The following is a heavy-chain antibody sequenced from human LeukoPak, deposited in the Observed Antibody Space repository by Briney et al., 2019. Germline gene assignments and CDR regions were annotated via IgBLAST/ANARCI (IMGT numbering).Heavy chain of an antibody. J-gene: IGHJ4*02. CDR2: ISGSSSYI. D-gene: IGHD2/OR15-2a*01. Sequence: GGSLRLSCVACGLTFSPYSMNWVRRAPGKGLEWVSCISGSSSYIYYGDSVKGRFTISRDNAKNPLHLQMNSLRAEDTAVYYCARAGTENHFDYWGQGTLVTVSS. V-gene: IGHV3-21*01. CDR1: GLTFSPYS. CDR3: ARAGTENHFDY.